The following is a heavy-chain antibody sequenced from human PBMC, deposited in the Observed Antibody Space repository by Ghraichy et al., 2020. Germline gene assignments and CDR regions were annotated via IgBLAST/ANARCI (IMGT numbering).Heavy chain of an antibody. V-gene: IGHV3-23*01. D-gene: IGHD2/OR15-2a*01. CDR3: SKNTSRRT. CDR1: GFPFDNFD. CDR2: ITFNGGST. Sequence: GGSLRLSCGGSGFPFDNFDMTWFRQPPGKGLEWVSSITFNGGSTYYADSVKGRFTTSRDNSKNLLHLQMNRLRVEDTALYYCSKNTSRRTCGQGTLVTVSS. J-gene: IGHJ5*02.